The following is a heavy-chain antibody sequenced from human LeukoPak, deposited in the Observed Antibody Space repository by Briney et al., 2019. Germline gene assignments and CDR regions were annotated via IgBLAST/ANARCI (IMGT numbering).Heavy chain of an antibody. D-gene: IGHD6-19*01. V-gene: IGHV3-20*04. CDR2: INWNGGST. CDR1: GFTFDDYG. J-gene: IGHJ6*03. CDR3: ARSGWGSHYYMEV. Sequence: AGGSLRLSCAASGFTFDDYGMSWVRQAPGKGLEWVSGINWNGGSTGYADSVKGRFTISRDSAKNSLYLQMNSLRAEDTALYYCARSGWGSHYYMEVWGKGTTVTVSS.